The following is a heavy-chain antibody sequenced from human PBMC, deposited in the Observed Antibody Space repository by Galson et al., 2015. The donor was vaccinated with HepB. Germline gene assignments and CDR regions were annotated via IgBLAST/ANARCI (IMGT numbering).Heavy chain of an antibody. V-gene: IGHV3-30*18. D-gene: IGHD6-13*01. CDR2: ISYDGSNK. J-gene: IGHJ6*02. CDR1: GFTFSSYG. CDR3: AKDASGIAELMDV. Sequence: SLRLSCAASGFTFSSYGMHWVRQAPGKGLEWVAVISYDGSNKYYADSVKGRFTISRDNSKNTLYLQMNSLRAEDTAVYYCAKDASGIAELMDVWGQGTTVTVSS.